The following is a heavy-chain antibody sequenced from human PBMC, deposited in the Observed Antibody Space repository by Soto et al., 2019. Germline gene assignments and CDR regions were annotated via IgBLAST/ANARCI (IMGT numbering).Heavy chain of an antibody. CDR3: ARESGGATATLDYYYFYMDV. CDR2: INPNSGVT. Sequence: QVQLVQSGAEVRKPGASVTVSCRSSGDSFNDYYIHWVRQAPGQGLEWMGWINPNSGVTKYAQKFQDWVSMTRDTSIRTVYMQLSRLRSDDTAVYYCARESGGATATLDYYYFYMDVWGTGTTVTVSS. CDR1: GDSFNDYY. J-gene: IGHJ6*03. V-gene: IGHV1-2*04. D-gene: IGHD5-12*01.